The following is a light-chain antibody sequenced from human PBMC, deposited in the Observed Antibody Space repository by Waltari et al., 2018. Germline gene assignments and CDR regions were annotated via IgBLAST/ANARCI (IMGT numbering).Light chain of an antibody. CDR2: DVS. CDR3: ASYTTSDSYV. V-gene: IGLV2-14*03. J-gene: IGLJ1*01. CDR1: GSDVGGYNY. Sequence: QSALAQPASVSGSPGQSVTISCTGTGSDVGGYNYVPWYQQHPGKAPRLIIYDVSNRPSGVSNRFSGSRSGNTASLTISGLQAEDEADYYCASYTTSDSYVFGTGTEVTVL.